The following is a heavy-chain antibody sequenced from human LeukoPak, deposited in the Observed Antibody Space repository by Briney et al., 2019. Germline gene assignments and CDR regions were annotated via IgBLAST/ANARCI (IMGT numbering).Heavy chain of an antibody. Sequence: PSETLSLTCTVSGDSISSSSYYWGWIRQPPGKGLEWIGSIHYSGSSYYNPSLTSRVTISVDTSQNQFSLKLSSVTAADTAVYYCAREGQQLVPPFDSWGQGTLVTVSS. CDR1: GDSISSSSYY. CDR2: IHYSGSS. J-gene: IGHJ4*02. D-gene: IGHD6-6*01. CDR3: AREGQQLVPPFDS. V-gene: IGHV4-39*07.